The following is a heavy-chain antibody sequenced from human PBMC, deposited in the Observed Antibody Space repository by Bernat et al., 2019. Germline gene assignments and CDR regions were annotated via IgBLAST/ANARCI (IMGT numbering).Heavy chain of an antibody. Sequence: EVQLVESGGGLVQPGGSLRLSCAASGFTFSSYSMNWVRQAPGKGLEWVSYISSSSSTIYYADSVKGRFTISRDNAKNSLYLQMNSLRAEDTAVYYCARLLALAAATPFDYWGQGTLVTVSS. J-gene: IGHJ4*02. CDR2: ISSSSSTI. D-gene: IGHD2-15*01. V-gene: IGHV3-48*01. CDR1: GFTFSSYS. CDR3: ARLLALAAATPFDY.